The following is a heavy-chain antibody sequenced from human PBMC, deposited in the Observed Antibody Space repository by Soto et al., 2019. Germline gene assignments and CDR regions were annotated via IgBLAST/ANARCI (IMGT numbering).Heavy chain of an antibody. J-gene: IGHJ4*02. D-gene: IGHD3-10*01. CDR1: GYTFSKYA. CDR3: ARAGVATLDY. CDR2: ISADTGNT. Sequence: QVDLVQSGAEVKKPGASVKVSCKASGYTFSKYAVSLVRQAPGQGLEWMGWISADTGNTNYAKKIQGRVSMTIDTSTTTVYMELRSLRSDDTAVYYCARAGVATLDYWGQGTLVTVSS. V-gene: IGHV1-18*01.